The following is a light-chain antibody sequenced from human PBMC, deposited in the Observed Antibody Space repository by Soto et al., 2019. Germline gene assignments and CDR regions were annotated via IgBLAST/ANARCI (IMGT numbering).Light chain of an antibody. CDR2: LEGGGNY. V-gene: IGLV4-60*03. CDR3: EAWDTNTRV. Sequence: QAVVTQPSSASASLGSSVRLTCTLSSGHSNNAIAWHQQQPGKAPRFLMKLEGGGNYNRGSGVPDRFSGSSSGADRYLTISNLQSEEEADYYCEAWDTNTRVFGGGTKVTVL. J-gene: IGLJ3*02. CDR1: SGHSNNA.